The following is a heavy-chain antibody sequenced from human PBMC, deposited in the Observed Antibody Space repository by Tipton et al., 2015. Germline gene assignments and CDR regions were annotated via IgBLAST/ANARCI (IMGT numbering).Heavy chain of an antibody. J-gene: IGHJ4*02. V-gene: IGHV3-23*01. CDR3: AKDGGDTYGRTLDY. Sequence: SLRLSCAASGFTFGAYAMTWVRRAPGKGLEWVLAISGGGGSTYYADSVKGRFTISRDNSKNTLYLQMNSLRAEDTAVYYCAKDGGDTYGRTLDYWGQGTLVTVSS. CDR1: GFTFGAYA. D-gene: IGHD5-18*01. CDR2: ISGGGGST.